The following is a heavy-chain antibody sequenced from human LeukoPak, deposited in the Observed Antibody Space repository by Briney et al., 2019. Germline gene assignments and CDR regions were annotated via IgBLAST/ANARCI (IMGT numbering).Heavy chain of an antibody. J-gene: IGHJ6*02. V-gene: IGHV1-24*01. Sequence: ASVKVSCKVSGYTLTELSMHWVRQTPGKGLEWMGGFDPEDGETLYAQKFQGRVTMTEDTSTDTAYMELSSLRSEDTAVYYCATDQRGAGLGYRYGSGSYNGMDVWGQGTSVTVSS. CDR1: GYTLTELS. CDR2: FDPEDGET. CDR3: ATDQRGAGLGYRYGSGSYNGMDV. D-gene: IGHD3-10*01.